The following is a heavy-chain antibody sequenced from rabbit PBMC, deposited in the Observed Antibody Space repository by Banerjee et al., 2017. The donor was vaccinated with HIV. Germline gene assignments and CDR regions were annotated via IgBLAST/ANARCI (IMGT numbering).Heavy chain of an antibody. D-gene: IGHD2-1*01. V-gene: IGHV1S45*01. CDR1: GFSFSNKYV. CDR2: INTSNGST. CDR3: ARLGSHDCLNL. J-gene: IGHJ4*01. Sequence: QEQLEESGGDLVKPEGSLTLTCTASGFSFSNKYVMCWVRQAPGKGLEWIACINTSNGSTYYAIWAKGRFTISKTSSTTVTLQLNSLTAADTATYFCARLGSHDCLNLWGPGTLVTVS.